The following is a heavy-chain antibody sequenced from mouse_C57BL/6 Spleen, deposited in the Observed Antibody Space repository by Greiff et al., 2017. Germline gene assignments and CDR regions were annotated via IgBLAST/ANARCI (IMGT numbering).Heavy chain of an antibody. CDR1: GFNIKDSY. D-gene: IGHD4-1*01. Sequence: VQLQQSGAELVKPGASVKLSCTASGFNIKDSYMHWVKQRTEQGLEWIGRIDPEDGDTKYAPKFKGKATKTADTSSNTAYLQLSSLTSEDTAVYYCASDWKNYFDYWGQGTTLTVSS. CDR3: ASDWKNYFDY. V-gene: IGHV14-2*01. J-gene: IGHJ2*01. CDR2: IDPEDGDT.